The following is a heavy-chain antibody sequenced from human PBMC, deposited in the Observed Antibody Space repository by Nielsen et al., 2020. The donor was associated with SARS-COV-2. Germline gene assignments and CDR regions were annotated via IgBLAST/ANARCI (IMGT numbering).Heavy chain of an antibody. CDR3: ARADGYSYGYYYYGMDV. CDR1: GGTFSSYA. CDR2: IIPILGIA. J-gene: IGHJ6*02. V-gene: IGHV1-69*04. D-gene: IGHD5-18*01. Sequence: SVKVSCKASGGTFSSYAISWVRQAPGQGLEWMGRIIPILGIANYAQKFQGRVTITADKSTSTAYMELSSLRSDDTAVYYCARADGYSYGYYYYGMDVWGQGTTVTVSS.